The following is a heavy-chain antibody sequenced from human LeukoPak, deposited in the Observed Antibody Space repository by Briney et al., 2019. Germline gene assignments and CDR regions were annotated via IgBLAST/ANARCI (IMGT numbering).Heavy chain of an antibody. V-gene: IGHV4-59*01. CDR2: TYNSGTT. D-gene: IGHD2-2*01. CDR1: GGSISSYY. J-gene: IGHJ4*02. Sequence: PSETLSFTCTVSGGSISSYYWSWIRQPPGKGLEWIGYTYNSGTTNYNPSLKSRVTISVDTSRNQFSLTLSSVTAADTAVYYCARAYCSSTSCSRKLDFWGQGTLVTVSS. CDR3: ARAYCSSTSCSRKLDF.